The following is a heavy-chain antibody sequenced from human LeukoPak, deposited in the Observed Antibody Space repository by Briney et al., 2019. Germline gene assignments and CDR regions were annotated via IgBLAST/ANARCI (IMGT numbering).Heavy chain of an antibody. CDR1: GYNFSGYW. J-gene: IGHJ4*02. Sequence: GESLKISCKGSGYNFSGYWIGWVRQLPGKGLEWMGLIYPGDSDTRYSPSFQGQVTISADKSISTAYLQWSSLKASDTAMYYCARQEYYYDSSGYYHYFDYWGQGTLVTVSS. CDR2: IYPGDSDT. CDR3: ARQEYYYDSSGYYHYFDY. V-gene: IGHV5-51*01. D-gene: IGHD3-22*01.